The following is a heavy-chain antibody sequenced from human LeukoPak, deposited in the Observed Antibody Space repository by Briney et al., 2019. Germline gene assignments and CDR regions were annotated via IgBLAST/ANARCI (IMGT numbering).Heavy chain of an antibody. CDR2: IYYSGST. V-gene: IGHV4-39*07. Sequence: KPSETLSLTCTVSGGSISSSSYYWGWIRQPPGKGLEWIGSIYYSGSTYYNPSLKSRVTISVDTSKNQFSLKLSSVTAADTAVYYCAGSSYAKYCSGGSCYSGWYFDLWGRGTLVTVSS. CDR3: AGSSYAKYCSGGSCYSGWYFDL. J-gene: IGHJ2*01. CDR1: GGSISSSSYY. D-gene: IGHD2-15*01.